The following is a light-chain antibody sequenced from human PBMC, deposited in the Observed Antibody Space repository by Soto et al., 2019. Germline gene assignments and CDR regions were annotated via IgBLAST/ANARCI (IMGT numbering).Light chain of an antibody. Sequence: QSALTQPASVSGSPGQSFTISCTGTSSDVGGYNYVSWYQQHPGKAPKLMIYEVSNRPSGVSNRFSGSKSGNTASLTISGLQAEDEADYYCSSYTSSSTRVFGTGTKLTVL. CDR1: SSDVGGYNY. J-gene: IGLJ1*01. V-gene: IGLV2-14*01. CDR3: SSYTSSSTRV. CDR2: EVS.